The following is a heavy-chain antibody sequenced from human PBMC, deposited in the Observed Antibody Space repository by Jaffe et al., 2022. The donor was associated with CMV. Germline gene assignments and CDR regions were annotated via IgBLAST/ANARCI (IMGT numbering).Heavy chain of an antibody. CDR3: ARSTVTFWYFNN. J-gene: IGHJ4*02. V-gene: IGHV3-53*01. Sequence: EVQLVESGGGLIQPGGSLRLSCAVSGFSVSSNYMSWVRQAPGKGLEWVSVYYTGGSIYYADSVKGRFIISRDNSKNTLDLQMTGLRAEDTAVYYCARSTVTFWYFNNWGQGTLVTVSS. D-gene: IGHD4-17*01. CDR2: YYTGGSI. CDR1: GFSVSSNY.